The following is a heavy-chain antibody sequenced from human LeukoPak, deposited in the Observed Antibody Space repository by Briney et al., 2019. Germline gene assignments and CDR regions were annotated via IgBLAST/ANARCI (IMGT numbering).Heavy chain of an antibody. J-gene: IGHJ6*02. Sequence: GGSLRLSCAASGFTFSSYGMHWVRQAPGKGLEWVAVISYDGSNKYYADSVKGRFTISRDNSKNTLYLQMNSLRAEDTAVYYCAKDQADHYYYGMDVWGQGTTVTVSS. CDR3: AKDQADHYYYGMDV. V-gene: IGHV3-30*18. CDR1: GFTFSSYG. CDR2: ISYDGSNK.